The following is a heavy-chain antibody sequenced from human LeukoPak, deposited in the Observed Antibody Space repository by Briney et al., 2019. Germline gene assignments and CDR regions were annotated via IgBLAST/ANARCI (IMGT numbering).Heavy chain of an antibody. CDR3: ARSSPPTSSHFYYYMAV. V-gene: IGHV1-2*02. D-gene: IGHD6-13*01. CDR2: INPKTGGA. J-gene: IGHJ6*03. CDR1: GSTFTGYD. Sequence: GDLVRVCSSAAGSTFTGYDMPWVRQSPGQGRGWLGGINPKTGGAKYAKNSQGTIIMTTDTSIRTAYMELTSLRPDDPAVYYCARSSPPTSSHFYYYMAVWGKGSTVTVSS.